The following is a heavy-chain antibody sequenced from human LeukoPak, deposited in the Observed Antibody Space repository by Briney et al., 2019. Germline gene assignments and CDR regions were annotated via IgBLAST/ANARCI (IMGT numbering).Heavy chain of an antibody. CDR1: GGSFSGYY. CDR2: INHSGST. J-gene: IGHJ5*02. CDR3: ARARTAVVPAADNWFDP. D-gene: IGHD2-2*01. Sequence: PSETLSLTCAVYGGSFSGYYWSWIRQPPGKGLEWIGEINHSGSTNYNPSLKSRVTISVDTSKNQFSLKLSSVTAADTAVYYCARARTAVVPAADNWFDPWGQGTLVTVSS. V-gene: IGHV4-34*01.